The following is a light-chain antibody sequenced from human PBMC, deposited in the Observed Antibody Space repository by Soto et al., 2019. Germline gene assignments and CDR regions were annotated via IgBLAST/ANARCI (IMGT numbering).Light chain of an antibody. V-gene: IGKV3-20*01. CDR3: QQYGTAPIT. Sequence: VLTQAPGTLSLPPWQRASLSYRASQSVASGHLAWYQQTPGQAPRLLVSDASSRATGIPDRFSGSASGTDFTLTISRLEPEDSAMYYCQQYGTAPITFGQGTRLAIK. CDR1: QSVASGH. CDR2: DAS. J-gene: IGKJ5*01.